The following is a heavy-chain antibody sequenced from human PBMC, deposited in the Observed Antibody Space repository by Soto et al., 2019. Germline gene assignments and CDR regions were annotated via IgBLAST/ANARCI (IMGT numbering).Heavy chain of an antibody. V-gene: IGHV3-23*01. CDR3: AKLLYADGGPFDY. Sequence: DVQLLESGGGLVQPGGSLRLSCAASGFTFSSYAMSWVRQAPGKGLEWVSAISGSGGSTYYADSVKGRFTISRDNSKNTLYMQMNSLRAEDTAVYYCAKLLYADGGPFDYWGQGTLVTVSS. CDR1: GFTFSSYA. CDR2: ISGSGGST. J-gene: IGHJ4*02. D-gene: IGHD4-17*01.